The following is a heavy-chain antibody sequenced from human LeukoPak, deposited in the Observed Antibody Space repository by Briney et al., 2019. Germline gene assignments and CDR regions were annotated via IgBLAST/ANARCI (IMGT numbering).Heavy chain of an antibody. Sequence: SVKVSCKASGGTFSGYAISWVRQAPGQGLEWMGGIIPIFGTANYAQKFQGRVTITADESTSTAYMELSSLRSEDTAVYYCASPMVYDTYYYYHGMDVWGQGTTVTVSS. J-gene: IGHJ6*02. CDR1: GGTFSGYA. CDR3: ASPMVYDTYYYYHGMDV. V-gene: IGHV1-69*13. CDR2: IIPIFGTA. D-gene: IGHD2-8*01.